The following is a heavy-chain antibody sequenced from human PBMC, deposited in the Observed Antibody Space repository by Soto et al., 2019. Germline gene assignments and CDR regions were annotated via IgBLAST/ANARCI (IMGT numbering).Heavy chain of an antibody. CDR3: ASCSGGSCYPILFDY. D-gene: IGHD2-15*01. J-gene: IGHJ4*02. CDR1: GFTFSSYS. CDR2: ISSSSTI. V-gene: IGHV3-48*01. Sequence: GGSLRLSCAASGFTFSSYSMNWVRQAPGKGLEWVSYISSSSTIYYADSVKGRFTISRDNAKNSLYLQMNSLRAEDTAVYYCASCSGGSCYPILFDYWGQGTLVTVSS.